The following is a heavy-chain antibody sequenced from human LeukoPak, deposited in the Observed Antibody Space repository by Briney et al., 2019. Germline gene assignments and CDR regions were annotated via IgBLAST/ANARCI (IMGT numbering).Heavy chain of an antibody. CDR1: GFTFSSYG. D-gene: IGHD3-3*01. CDR2: IRYDGSNK. CDR3: AKDLSDYDFWSGYVIHGAFDAFDI. Sequence: GGSLRLSCAASGFTFSSYGMHWVRQAPGKGLEWVAFIRYDGSNKYYADSVKGRFTISRDNSKNTLYLQMNSLRAEDTAVYYCAKDLSDYDFWSGYVIHGAFDAFDIWGQGTMVTVSS. V-gene: IGHV3-30*02. J-gene: IGHJ3*02.